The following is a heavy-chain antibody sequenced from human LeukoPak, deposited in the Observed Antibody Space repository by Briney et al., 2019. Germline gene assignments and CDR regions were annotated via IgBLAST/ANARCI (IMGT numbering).Heavy chain of an antibody. CDR2: ISGHGDST. V-gene: IGHV3-43*02. D-gene: IGHD4-11*01. Sequence: GGSLRLSRAASGFTFHDYAMHWVRQVPGKGLEWVSLISGHGDSTYYADSVKGRFTISRDNSKNSLYLQMNNLRTEDTALYYCAKDGYGNYDYWGQGTLVTVSS. J-gene: IGHJ4*02. CDR3: AKDGYGNYDY. CDR1: GFTFHDYA.